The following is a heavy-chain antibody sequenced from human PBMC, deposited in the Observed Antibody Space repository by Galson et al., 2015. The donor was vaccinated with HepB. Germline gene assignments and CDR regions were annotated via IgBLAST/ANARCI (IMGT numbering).Heavy chain of an antibody. CDR2: IYPSDGST. Sequence: SVKVSCKASGYISTTYNMHWVRQAPGQGLEWVGIIYPSDGSTTSAQKFRGRVTMTRDTSTNTIYMELGSLRFEDTAVYYCARAFSSGFDSWGQGTLVTVSS. D-gene: IGHD3-10*01. J-gene: IGHJ5*01. CDR3: ARAFSSGFDS. V-gene: IGHV1-46*01. CDR1: GYISTTYN.